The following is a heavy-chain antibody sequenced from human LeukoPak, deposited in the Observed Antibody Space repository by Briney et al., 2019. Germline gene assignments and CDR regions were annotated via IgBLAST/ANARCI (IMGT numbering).Heavy chain of an antibody. V-gene: IGHV4-34*01. CDR2: INHSGST. D-gene: IGHD3-9*01. J-gene: IGHJ1*01. Sequence: PSETLSLTCAVYGGSFSGYYWSWIRQPPGKGLEWIGDINHSGSTNYNPSLKSRVTISVDTSKNQFSLKLSSVTTADTAVYYCARARNFDILTGYYNAEYFQHWGQGTLVTVSS. CDR1: GGSFSGYY. CDR3: ARARNFDILTGYYNAEYFQH.